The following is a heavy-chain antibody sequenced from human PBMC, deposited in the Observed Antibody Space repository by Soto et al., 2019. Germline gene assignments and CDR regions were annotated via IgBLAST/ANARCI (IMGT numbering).Heavy chain of an antibody. CDR2: IYYSGST. J-gene: IGHJ5*02. V-gene: IGHV4-59*01. CDR1: GGSISSYY. Sequence: QVQLQESGPGLVKPSETLSLTCTVSGGSISSYYWSWIRQPPGKGLEWIGYIYYSGSTNYNPSLKRRVTISVDTSKNQFSLKLSSVTAADTAVYYCARALSPPKNWFDPWGQGTLVTVSS. CDR3: ARALSPPKNWFDP.